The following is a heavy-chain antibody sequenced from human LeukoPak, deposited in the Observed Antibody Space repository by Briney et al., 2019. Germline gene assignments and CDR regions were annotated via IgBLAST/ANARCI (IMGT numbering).Heavy chain of an antibody. V-gene: IGHV1-2*02. CDR2: INPNSGGT. CDR3: ARTQPPSFTYCRGGSCYPALGY. CDR1: GYTFTSYG. Sequence: ASVTVSCKASGYTFTSYGISWVRQAPGQGLEWMGWINPNSGGTNYAQKFQGRVTMTRDTSISTAYMELSRLRSDDTAVYYCARTQPPSFTYCRGGSCYPALGYWGQGTLVTVSS. D-gene: IGHD2-15*01. J-gene: IGHJ4*02.